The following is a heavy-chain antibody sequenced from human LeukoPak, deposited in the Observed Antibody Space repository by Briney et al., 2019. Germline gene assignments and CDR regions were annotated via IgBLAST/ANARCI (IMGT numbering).Heavy chain of an antibody. CDR1: GGPISSYY. CDR2: ISYSGST. D-gene: IGHD2-15*01. Sequence: SETLSLTCTVSGGPISSYYWSWIRQPPGKGLEWIGYISYSGSTNYNPSLKSRVSISVDTSKNQLSLKLSSVTAVDTAMYYCARGGPLQFDYWGQGTLVTVSS. CDR3: ARGGPLQFDY. V-gene: IGHV4-59*01. J-gene: IGHJ4*02.